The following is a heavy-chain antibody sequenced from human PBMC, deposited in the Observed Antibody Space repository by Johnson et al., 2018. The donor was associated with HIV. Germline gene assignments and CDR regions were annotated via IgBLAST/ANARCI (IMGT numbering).Heavy chain of an antibody. V-gene: IGHV3-30*18. CDR2: VSYDGSNK. Sequence: QVQLVESGGGVVQPGRSLRLSCAAYGFTFSSYAMHWVRRAPGQGLEWLAVVSYDGSNKYYADSVKGRFTVSRDNTKNTLFLEMNILRPEDTAVYYCVKERQLVRSFDIWGQGTMVTVSS. CDR1: GFTFSSYA. CDR3: VKERQLVRSFDI. D-gene: IGHD6-6*01. J-gene: IGHJ3*02.